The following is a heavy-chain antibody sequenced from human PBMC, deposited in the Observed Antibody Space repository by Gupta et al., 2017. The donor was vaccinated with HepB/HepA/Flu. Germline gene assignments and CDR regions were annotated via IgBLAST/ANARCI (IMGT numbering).Heavy chain of an antibody. D-gene: IGHD1-26*01. J-gene: IGHJ5*02. Sequence: QVQLVQSGAEVKKPGSSVKVSCKASGGTFSRYAISWVRQAPGQGLEWMGGIIPIFGTANYAQTFQGRVTITADESTSTAYMELSSLRAEDTAVYFCARDPGVGASGWFDPWGQGTLVTVSS. CDR3: ARDPGVGASGWFDP. V-gene: IGHV1-69*01. CDR2: IIPIFGTA. CDR1: GGTFSRYA.